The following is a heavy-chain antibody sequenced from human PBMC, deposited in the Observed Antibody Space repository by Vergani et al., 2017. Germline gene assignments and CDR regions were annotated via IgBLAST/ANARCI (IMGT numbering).Heavy chain of an antibody. CDR2: MYHSGST. J-gene: IGHJ5*02. CDR3: GRVADFYGLGSRLLDL. D-gene: IGHD3-10*01. CDR1: GGSMSGYY. V-gene: IGHV4-59*01. Sequence: QVQLQESGPGLVKPSETLSLTCTVSGGSMSGYYWSWIRQPPGKELEWIGYMYHSGSTNYNPSLETRVTISGDTSKNQFSLKLNSVTAADTAVYYCGRVADFYGLGSRLLDLWGQGILVIVSS.